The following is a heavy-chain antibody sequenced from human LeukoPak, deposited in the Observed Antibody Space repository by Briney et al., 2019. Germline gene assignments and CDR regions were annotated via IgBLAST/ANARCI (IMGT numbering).Heavy chain of an antibody. CDR2: IDDSGST. Sequence: SETLSLTCNVSGDSIRHYYWSWLRQPPGKGLEWIGFIDDSGSTNYNPSLKSRVTTSADTSKNQFSLKLSSVTAADTAVYFCARRGPPWWDYWGQGILVTVSS. J-gene: IGHJ4*02. V-gene: IGHV4-59*08. CDR3: ARRGPPWWDY. D-gene: IGHD2-15*01. CDR1: GDSIRHYY.